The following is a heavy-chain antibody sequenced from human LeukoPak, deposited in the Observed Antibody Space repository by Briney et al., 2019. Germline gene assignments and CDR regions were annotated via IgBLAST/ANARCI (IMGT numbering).Heavy chain of an antibody. J-gene: IGHJ4*02. D-gene: IGHD2-2*01. CDR1: GFTFSSYE. V-gene: IGHV3-30*04. CDR2: ISYDGSNK. Sequence: QPGGSLRLSCAASGFTFSSYEMNWVRQAPGKGLEWVAVISYDGSNKYYADSVKGRFTISRDNSKNTLYLQMNSLRAEDTAVYYCARWAYCSSTSCYAYSSSWYDYWGQGTLVTVSS. CDR3: ARWAYCSSTSCYAYSSSWYDY.